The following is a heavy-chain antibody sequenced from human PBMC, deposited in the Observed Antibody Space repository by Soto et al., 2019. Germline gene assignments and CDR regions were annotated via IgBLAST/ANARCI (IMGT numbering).Heavy chain of an antibody. J-gene: IGHJ5*02. CDR3: ARGGASPKWLDP. D-gene: IGHD3-16*01. CDR1: GGSISGYY. V-gene: IGHV4-59*01. Sequence: PSETLSLTCTVSGGSISGYYWSWIRQPPGKGLEWIGYIYYTGNTIYNPSLNSRVTMSVDTSKNQFSLHLNYVTAADTAVYYCARGGASPKWLDPWGQGTLVTVSS. CDR2: IYYTGNT.